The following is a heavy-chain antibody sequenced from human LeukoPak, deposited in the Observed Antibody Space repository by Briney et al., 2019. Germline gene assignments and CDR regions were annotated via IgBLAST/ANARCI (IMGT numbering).Heavy chain of an antibody. CDR1: GFTFSSYW. J-gene: IGHJ5*02. CDR2: INSDGSSI. Sequence: GGSLRLSCAASGFTFSSYWMHWVRQAPGKGLVWVSRINSDGSSISYADSVRGRFTISRDNAKNTLYLQMNSLRAEDTAVYYCARDISSSSTWFDPWGQGTLVTVSS. CDR3: ARDISSSSTWFDP. V-gene: IGHV3-74*01. D-gene: IGHD6-6*01.